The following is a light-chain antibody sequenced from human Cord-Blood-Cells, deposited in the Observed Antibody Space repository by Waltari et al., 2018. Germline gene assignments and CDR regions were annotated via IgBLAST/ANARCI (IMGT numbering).Light chain of an antibody. V-gene: IGLV3-21*04. Sequence: SYVLTQPPSVSVAPGKTPSITCGGNNIGSKSVHWYRQKPGQAPVLVIYYDSDRPSGIPARFSGSNSGNTATLTISRVEAGDEADYYCQVWDSSSDHPGYVFGTGTKVTVL. CDR3: QVWDSSSDHPGYV. CDR1: NIGSKS. CDR2: YDS. J-gene: IGLJ1*01.